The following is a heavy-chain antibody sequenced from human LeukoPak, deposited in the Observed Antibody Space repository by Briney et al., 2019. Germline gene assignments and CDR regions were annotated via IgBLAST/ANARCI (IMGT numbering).Heavy chain of an antibody. D-gene: IGHD3-22*01. J-gene: IGHJ3*02. CDR1: GFTFSSYG. Sequence: GGSLRLSCAASGFTFSSYGMHWVRQAPGKGLEWVAVIWYDGSNKYYADSVKGRFTISRDNAKNTLYLQMNSLRAEDTAVYYCARVPVYYYDSSGYPILLFDAFDIWGQGTMVTVSS. CDR3: ARVPVYYYDSSGYPILLFDAFDI. V-gene: IGHV3-33*01. CDR2: IWYDGSNK.